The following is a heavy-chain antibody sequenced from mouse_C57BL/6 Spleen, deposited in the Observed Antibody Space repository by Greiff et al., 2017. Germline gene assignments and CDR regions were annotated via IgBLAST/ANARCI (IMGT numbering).Heavy chain of an antibody. CDR2: ISDGGSYT. Sequence: EVHLVESGGGLVKPGGSLKLSCAASGFTFSSYAMSWVRQTPEKRLEWVATISDGGSYTYYPDNVKGRFTISRDNAKNNLYLQMSHLKSEDTAMYYCAKDKGLGGFAYWGQGTLVTVSA. J-gene: IGHJ3*01. V-gene: IGHV5-4*01. CDR3: AKDKGLGGFAY. D-gene: IGHD3-3*01. CDR1: GFTFSSYA.